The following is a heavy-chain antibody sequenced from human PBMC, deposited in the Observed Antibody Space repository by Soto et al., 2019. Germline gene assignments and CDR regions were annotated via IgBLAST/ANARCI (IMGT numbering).Heavy chain of an antibody. CDR3: AGEDYYGLNWFDP. V-gene: IGHV1-3*04. Sequence: ASVKVSCKASGYTFTSYAMHWVRQAPGQRLEWMGWIDTGNGNTKYSQKFQGRVTITRDTSASTAYMELSSLRSEDTAVYYCAGEDYYGLNWFDPWGQGTLVTVSS. CDR1: GYTFTSYA. D-gene: IGHD3-10*01. CDR2: IDTGNGNT. J-gene: IGHJ5*02.